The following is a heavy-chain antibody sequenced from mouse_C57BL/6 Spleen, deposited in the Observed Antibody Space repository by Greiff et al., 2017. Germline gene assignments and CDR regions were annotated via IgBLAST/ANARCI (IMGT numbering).Heavy chain of an antibody. V-gene: IGHV1-15*01. J-gene: IGHJ4*01. CDR2: IDPETGVT. CDR1: GYTFTDYE. D-gene: IGHD1-1*01. Sequence: VQLQQSGAELVRPGASVTLSCKASGYTFTDYEMHWVKQTPVHGLEWIGAIDPETGVTAYNQKFKGKAILTADKSSSTAYMELSSLTSEDSAVYYCTYYGSSDDAMDYWGQGTSVTVSS. CDR3: TYYGSSDDAMDY.